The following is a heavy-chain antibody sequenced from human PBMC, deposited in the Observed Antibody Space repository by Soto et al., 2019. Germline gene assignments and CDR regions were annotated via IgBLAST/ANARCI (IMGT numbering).Heavy chain of an antibody. CDR3: ARSSGGYSYNGMDV. V-gene: IGHV1-2*02. CDR1: GYTFTGYY. Sequence: QEQLVQSGAEVKQPGASVKVSCKASGYTFTGYYIHWVRQAPGQGLEWMGWINPKSGDTKYAQKFQGRVTVTRDPSISTASMELSRLRADDTAVYYCARSSGGYSYNGMDVWGQGTTVTVSS. D-gene: IGHD1-26*01. CDR2: INPKSGDT. J-gene: IGHJ6*02.